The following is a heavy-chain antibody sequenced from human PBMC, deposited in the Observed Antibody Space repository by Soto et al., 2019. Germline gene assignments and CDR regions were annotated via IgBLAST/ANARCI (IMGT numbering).Heavy chain of an antibody. CDR1: GFTFSSYA. D-gene: IGHD6-13*01. CDR2: ISDSGGSK. J-gene: IGHJ4*02. V-gene: IGHV3-23*01. CDR3: ARDRRPSSSWYGACDY. Sequence: GGSLRLSCAASGFTFSSYAMSWVRQAPGKGLEWVSAISDSGGSKYYADSVKGRFTISRDNSRNTLYLQMNSLRAEDTALYYCARDRRPSSSWYGACDYWGQGTLVTVSS.